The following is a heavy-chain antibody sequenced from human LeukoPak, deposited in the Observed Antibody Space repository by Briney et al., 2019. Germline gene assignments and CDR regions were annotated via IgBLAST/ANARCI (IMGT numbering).Heavy chain of an antibody. CDR2: ISGDGGST. CDR3: AKDLAATYDYDSAGYYAFDY. D-gene: IGHD3-22*01. J-gene: IGHJ4*02. Sequence: GGSLRLSCSASGFTFDDYAIHWVRQAPGEGLEWVSLISGDGGSTYYADSVKGRFTISRDNGENSLFLQMKSLRTEDTALYYCAKDLAATYDYDSAGYYAFDYWGQGTLVTVSS. V-gene: IGHV3-43*02. CDR1: GFTFDDYA.